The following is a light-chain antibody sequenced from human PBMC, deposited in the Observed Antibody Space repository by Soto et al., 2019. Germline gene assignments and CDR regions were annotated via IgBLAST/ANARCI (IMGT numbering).Light chain of an antibody. CDR2: EVI. J-gene: IGLJ1*01. CDR3: SSYTSSSTLPYV. CDR1: SSDVGGYDY. V-gene: IGLV2-14*01. Sequence: QSVLTQSASVSGSPGQSITIPCTGTSSDVGGYDYVSWYQQHPGKVPKLIIYEVIKRPSGVSHRFSGSKSGNTASLTISGLQTEDEADYYCSSYTSSSTLPYVFGTGTKVTVL.